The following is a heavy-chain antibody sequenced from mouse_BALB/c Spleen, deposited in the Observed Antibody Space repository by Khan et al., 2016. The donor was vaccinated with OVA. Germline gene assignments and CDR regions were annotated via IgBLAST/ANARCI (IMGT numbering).Heavy chain of an antibody. V-gene: IGHV1-4*01. D-gene: IGHD2-14*01. CDR3: VRDGAYHRNDGWFAY. Sequence: VQLQESGAELARPGASVKMSCKASGYTFTSYTIHWIKERPGQGLEWIGYINPSNGYTNYIQKFKDKATLTTDKSSTTAYLQLSSLTSDDSAVYNGVRDGAYHRNDGWFAYWGQGTLVTVSA. CDR1: GYTFTSYT. J-gene: IGHJ3*01. CDR2: INPSNGYT.